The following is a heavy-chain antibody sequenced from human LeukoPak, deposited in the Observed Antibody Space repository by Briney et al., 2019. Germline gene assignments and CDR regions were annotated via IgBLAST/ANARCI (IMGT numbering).Heavy chain of an antibody. V-gene: IGHV3-21*01. CDR3: ARDQGWFGELLSPEWADV. D-gene: IGHD3-10*01. Sequence: GGSLRLSCAASGFTFSSDSMNWVRQAPGKGLEWVSSISSIISYIYYADSVKGRFTISRDNAKNSLYLQMNSLRAEDTAVYYCARDQGWFGELLSPEWADVWGQGTTVTVSS. J-gene: IGHJ6*02. CDR2: ISSIISYI. CDR1: GFTFSSDS.